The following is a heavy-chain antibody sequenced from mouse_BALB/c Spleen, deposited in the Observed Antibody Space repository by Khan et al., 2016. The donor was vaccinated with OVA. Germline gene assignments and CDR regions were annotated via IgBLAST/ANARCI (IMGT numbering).Heavy chain of an antibody. J-gene: IGHJ3*01. V-gene: IGHV1-4*01. CDR3: ARGGAYYRADGGFSY. CDR1: GYTFTTYT. CDR2: INPSNGYT. D-gene: IGHD2-14*01. Sequence: VQLQQSGAELARPGASVKMSCKASGYTFTTYTMHWVKQRPGQGLEWIGYINPSNGYTNYNQKFRDKSTLTADKSSSTAYMQLSSLTSDYSAVYYCARGGAYYRADGGFSYWGQGTLVTVS.